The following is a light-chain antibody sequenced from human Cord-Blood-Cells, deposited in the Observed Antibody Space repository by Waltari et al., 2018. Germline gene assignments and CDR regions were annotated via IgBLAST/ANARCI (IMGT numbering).Light chain of an antibody. CDR3: CSYAGSSTLV. CDR1: SSDVGSYNP. V-gene: IGLV2-23*01. Sequence: QSALTQPASVSGSPGQSITISCTGTSSDVGSYNPVSWYQQHPGKAPKLMIYVGSKRPSGVSNRFSGSKSGNTASLTISGLQAEDEADYYCCSYAGSSTLVFGGGTKLTVL. CDR2: VGS. J-gene: IGLJ3*02.